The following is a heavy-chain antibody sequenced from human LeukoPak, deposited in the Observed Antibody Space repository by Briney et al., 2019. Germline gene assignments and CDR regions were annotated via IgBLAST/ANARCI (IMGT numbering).Heavy chain of an antibody. CDR1: GGSISTYH. D-gene: IGHD6-13*01. J-gene: IGHJ4*02. CDR2: IYYSGST. V-gene: IGHV4-59*01. Sequence: SETLSLTCTVSGGSISTYHWSWIRQPPGKGLEWIGYIYYSGSTNYNPSLKGRVTISVDTSKNQFSLKLSSVTAADTAVYYCARIPGGYSSNWYYFDYWGQGTLVTVSS. CDR3: ARIPGGYSSNWYYFDY.